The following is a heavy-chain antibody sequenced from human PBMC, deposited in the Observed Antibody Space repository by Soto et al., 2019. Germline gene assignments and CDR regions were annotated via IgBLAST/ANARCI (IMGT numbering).Heavy chain of an antibody. CDR1: GGSITNIATS. V-gene: IGHV4-30-2*01. Sequence: QLQLQESGSRLLRPSQTLSLTCAVSGGSITNIATSWTWLRQPPGKSLEWIGYIYHSGSTYYNPYLKSRVAISVDKSKNQFSLNLSSVTAADTAVDYSARDDAASCTDFVCSDSGGLDVWGHGTTVTVSS. J-gene: IGHJ6*02. CDR2: IYHSGST. D-gene: IGHD2-8*01. CDR3: ARDDAASCTDFVCSDSGGLDV.